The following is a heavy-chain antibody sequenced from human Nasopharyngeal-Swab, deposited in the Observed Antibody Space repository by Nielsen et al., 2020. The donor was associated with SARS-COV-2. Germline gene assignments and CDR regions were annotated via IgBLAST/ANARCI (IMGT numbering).Heavy chain of an antibody. CDR3: ATDCTIFGVVIVPRCRYGMDV. D-gene: IGHD3-3*01. Sequence: ASVKVSCKVSGYTLTELSMHLVRPAPGKGLECMGGFDPEDGETIYAQKFQGRVTMTEDTSTDTAYMELSSLRSEDTAVYYCATDCTIFGVVIVPRCRYGMDVWGQGTTVTVSS. CDR2: FDPEDGET. J-gene: IGHJ6*02. V-gene: IGHV1-24*01. CDR1: GYTLTELS.